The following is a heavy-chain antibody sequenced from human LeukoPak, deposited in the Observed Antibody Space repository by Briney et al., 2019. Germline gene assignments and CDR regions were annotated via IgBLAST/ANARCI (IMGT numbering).Heavy chain of an antibody. V-gene: IGHV4-30-2*01. CDR2: IYHSGST. J-gene: IGHJ5*02. CDR1: AGPITSGDYF. Sequence: SQTLSLTCTVSAGPITSGDYFWTWVRQPPGKGLEWIGYIYHSGSTYYNPSLKSRVTISVDRSKNQFSLKLSSVTAADTAVYYCARVVVVPAAPPHWFDPWGQGTLVTVSS. CDR3: ARVVVVPAAPPHWFDP. D-gene: IGHD2-2*01.